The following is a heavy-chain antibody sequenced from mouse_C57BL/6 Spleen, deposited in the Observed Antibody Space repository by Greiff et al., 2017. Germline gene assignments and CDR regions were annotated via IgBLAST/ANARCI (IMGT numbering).Heavy chain of an antibody. D-gene: IGHD1-1*01. J-gene: IGHJ3*01. V-gene: IGHV1-15*01. CDR1: GYTFTDYE. CDR3: TREDYGSSFPFAY. CDR2: IDPETGGT. Sequence: VQLQQSGAELVRPGASVTLSCKASGYTFTDYEMHWVKQTPVHGLEWIGAIDPETGGTAYNQKFKGKAILTADKSSSTAYMELRSLTSEDSAVYYCTREDYGSSFPFAYWGQGTLVTVSA.